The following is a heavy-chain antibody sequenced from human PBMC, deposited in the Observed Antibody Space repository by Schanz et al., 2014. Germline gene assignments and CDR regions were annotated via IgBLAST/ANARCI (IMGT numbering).Heavy chain of an antibody. D-gene: IGHD6-19*01. V-gene: IGHV3-30-3*01. CDR1: GFIVSSTY. J-gene: IGHJ6*03. CDR2: ISYDGSNK. Sequence: QVVLMESGGGVVRPGRSLRLSCAASGFIVSSTYMTWVRQAPGKGLEWVAFISYDGSNKYYADSVKGRFTISRDNPKKTLYLQMNSLRAEDTAVYYCARDHQWLARYYMDVWGKGTTVTGSS. CDR3: ARDHQWLARYYMDV.